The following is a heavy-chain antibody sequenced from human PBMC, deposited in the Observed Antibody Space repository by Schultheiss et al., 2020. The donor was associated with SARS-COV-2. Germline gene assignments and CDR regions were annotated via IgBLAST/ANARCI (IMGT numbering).Heavy chain of an antibody. CDR3: ARDSGYVRD. CDR1: GFTFSSYA. D-gene: IGHD5-12*01. J-gene: IGHJ4*02. CDR2: IRSKAYNYAT. V-gene: IGHV3-73*01. Sequence: GGSLRLSCAASGFTFSSYAMSWVRQAPGKGLEWVGRIRSKAYNYATTYVASVKGRFTISRDDSKNTAFLQMNSLKTEDTAVYYCARDSGYVRDWGQGALVTVSS.